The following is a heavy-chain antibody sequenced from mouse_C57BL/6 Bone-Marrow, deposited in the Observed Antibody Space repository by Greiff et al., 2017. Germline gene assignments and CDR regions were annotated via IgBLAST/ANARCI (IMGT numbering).Heavy chain of an antibody. D-gene: IGHD2-4*01. V-gene: IGHV5-6*01. Sequence: EVKLVESGGDLVKPGGSLKLSCAASGFTFSSYGMSWVRQTPDKRLEWVATISSGGSYTYYPDSVKGRFTISRDNAKNTLYLQMSSLKSEDTAMYYCARQIYYDYDYAMDYWGQGTSVTVSS. CDR3: ARQIYYDYDYAMDY. J-gene: IGHJ4*01. CDR2: ISSGGSYT. CDR1: GFTFSSYG.